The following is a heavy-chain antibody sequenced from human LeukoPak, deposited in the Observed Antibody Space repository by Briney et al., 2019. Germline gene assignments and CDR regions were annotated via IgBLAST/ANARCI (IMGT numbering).Heavy chain of an antibody. Sequence: GGSLRLSCAASGFTFSSYAMSWVRQAPGKGLEWVSAISGSGGSTYYADSVKGRFTISRDNSKNTLYLQMNSLRAEDTAVYYCATPTTVTTGYYYGMDVWGQGTTVTVSS. CDR3: ATPTTVTTGYYYGMDV. CDR2: ISGSGGST. J-gene: IGHJ6*02. V-gene: IGHV3-23*01. D-gene: IGHD4-17*01. CDR1: GFTFSSYA.